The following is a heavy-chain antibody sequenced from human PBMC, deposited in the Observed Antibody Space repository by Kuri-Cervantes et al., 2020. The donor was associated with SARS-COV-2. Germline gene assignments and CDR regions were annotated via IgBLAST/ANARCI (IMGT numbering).Heavy chain of an antibody. CDR3: AHLEGYYDSSGYYGY. CDR2: IYYSGST. Sequence: GSLRLSCTVSGGSISSYYWSWIRQPPGKGLEWIGYIYYSGSTNYNPSLKSRVTISVDTSKNQFSLKLSSVTAADTAVYYCAHLEGYYDSSGYYGYWGQGTLVTVSS. V-gene: IGHV4-59*01. CDR1: GGSISSYY. D-gene: IGHD3-22*01. J-gene: IGHJ4*02.